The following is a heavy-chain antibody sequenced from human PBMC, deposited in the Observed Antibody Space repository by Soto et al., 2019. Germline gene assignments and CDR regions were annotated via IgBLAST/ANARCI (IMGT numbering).Heavy chain of an antibody. CDR3: ARAAYGEYWFDP. CDR2: INGDGRTT. Sequence: HPGGSLRLSCAASGFTFSGYWMHWVRQAPGKGLMWVSRINGDGRTTNYADSVKGRFTISRENAKNTLYLQMNSLRAEDTAVYYCARAAYGEYWFDPWGQGTLVTVSS. J-gene: IGHJ5*02. CDR1: GFTFSGYW. V-gene: IGHV3-74*01. D-gene: IGHD4-17*01.